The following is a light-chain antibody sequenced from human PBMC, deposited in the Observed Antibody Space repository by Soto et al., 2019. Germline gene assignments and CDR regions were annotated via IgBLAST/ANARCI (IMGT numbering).Light chain of an antibody. CDR2: GAT. CDR1: QVISSW. V-gene: IGKV1-12*01. Sequence: IQMTQSPSSVSAAVGDRVTITCRASQVISSWLAWYQQRLGTAPKLLIYGATTLRSGVPSRFSGSESGTEFTLTITSLQPEDSATYYCQQASSFPLTFGGGTKVEVQ. J-gene: IGKJ4*01. CDR3: QQASSFPLT.